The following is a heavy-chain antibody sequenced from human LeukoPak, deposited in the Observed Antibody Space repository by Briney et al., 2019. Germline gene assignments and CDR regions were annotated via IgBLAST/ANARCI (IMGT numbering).Heavy chain of an antibody. CDR1: GFTVSSNY. CDR3: ATTPPSTSGSECAEYFQH. Sequence: GGSLRLSCAASGFTVSSNYMSWVRQAPGKGLEWVSVIYIGGGTYYADSVKGRFTISRDNSKNTVYLQMNSLRAEDTAVYYCATTPPSTSGSECAEYFQHWGQGTLVTVSS. CDR2: IYIGGGT. D-gene: IGHD2-2*01. V-gene: IGHV3-53*01. J-gene: IGHJ1*01.